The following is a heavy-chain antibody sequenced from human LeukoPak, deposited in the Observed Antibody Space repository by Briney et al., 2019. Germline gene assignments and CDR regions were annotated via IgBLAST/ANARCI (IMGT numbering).Heavy chain of an antibody. D-gene: IGHD6-19*01. CDR3: ARADDSGWSGLFDY. CDR2: IYSSGST. J-gene: IGHJ4*02. Sequence: PSETLSLTCTVSGGSINNYYWSWIRQSPGKGLEWIGYIYSSGSTKYNPSLKSRVTMSVDTSKNQFPLNLSSVTAADTAMYYCARADDSGWSGLFDYWGQGILVTVSS. V-gene: IGHV4-59*08. CDR1: GGSINNYY.